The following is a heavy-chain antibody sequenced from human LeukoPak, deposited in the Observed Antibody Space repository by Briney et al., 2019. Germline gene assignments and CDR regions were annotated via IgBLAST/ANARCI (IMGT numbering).Heavy chain of an antibody. CDR1: GFTFSSYG. CDR2: ISGSGGST. V-gene: IGHV3-23*01. J-gene: IGHJ3*02. CDR3: AKDHKSISDAFDI. Sequence: TGGTLRLSCAASGFTFSSYGMSWVRQAPGKGLEWVSAISGSGGSTYYADSVKGRFTISGDNSKNTLYLQMNSLRAEDTAVYYCAKDHKSISDAFDIWGQGTMVTVSS.